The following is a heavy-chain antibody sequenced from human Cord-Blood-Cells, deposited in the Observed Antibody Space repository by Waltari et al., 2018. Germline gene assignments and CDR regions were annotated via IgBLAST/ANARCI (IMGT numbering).Heavy chain of an antibody. CDR2: INHSGST. V-gene: IGHV4-34*01. Sequence: QVQLQPWGAGLLKPSETLSLTCAVHGGSFSGYYSSWLRQPPGKGLEWIGEINHSGSTNYNPSLKSRVTISVDTSKNQFSLKLSSVTAADTAVYYCAREYGSGSYIFDYWGQGTLVTVSS. D-gene: IGHD3-10*01. CDR1: GGSFSGYY. CDR3: AREYGSGSYIFDY. J-gene: IGHJ4*02.